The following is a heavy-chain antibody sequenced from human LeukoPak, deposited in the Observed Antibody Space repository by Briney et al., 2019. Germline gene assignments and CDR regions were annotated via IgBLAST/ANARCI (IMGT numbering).Heavy chain of an antibody. CDR3: AGQSVVVPAAIMSR. D-gene: IGHD2-2*02. J-gene: IGHJ4*02. Sequence: SETLSLTCTVSGGSISSYYWSWIRQPPGKGLEWIGYIYYSGSTNYNPSLKSRVTISVDTSKNQFSLKLSSVTAADTAVYYCAGQSVVVPAAIMSRWGQGTLVTVSS. CDR1: GGSISSYY. V-gene: IGHV4-59*01. CDR2: IYYSGST.